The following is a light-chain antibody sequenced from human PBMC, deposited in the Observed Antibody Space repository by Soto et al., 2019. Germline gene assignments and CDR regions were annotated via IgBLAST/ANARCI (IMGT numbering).Light chain of an antibody. J-gene: IGKJ1*01. V-gene: IGKV3-20*01. CDR2: GAS. CDR1: QTINTY. Sequence: DSVTINCRAGQTINTYLNWYQQKPGQAPRLLIYGASSRATGIPDRFSGSGSGTDFTLTISRLEPEDFAVYYCQQYGSSPWTFGQGTKVDIK. CDR3: QQYGSSPWT.